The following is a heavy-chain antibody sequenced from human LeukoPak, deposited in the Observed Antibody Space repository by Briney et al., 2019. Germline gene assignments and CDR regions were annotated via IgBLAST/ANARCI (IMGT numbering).Heavy chain of an antibody. Sequence: GGALRLSCAASGFTFSNAWMSWVGQAPGKGLEWVGRIKSKTDGGTTDYAAPVKGRFTISRDDSKNTLYLQMTSLKTEDTAVYYCTTDWLDYYGSGSYGNFDYWGQGTLVTVSS. J-gene: IGHJ4*02. CDR3: TTDWLDYYGSGSYGNFDY. V-gene: IGHV3-15*01. D-gene: IGHD3-10*01. CDR1: GFTFSNAW. CDR2: IKSKTDGGTT.